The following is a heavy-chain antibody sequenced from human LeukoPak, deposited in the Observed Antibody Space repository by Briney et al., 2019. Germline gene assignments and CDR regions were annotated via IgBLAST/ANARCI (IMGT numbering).Heavy chain of an antibody. CDR3: ARDVGRGYSYGYSAFDI. CDR2: IYTSGST. V-gene: IGHV4-4*07. J-gene: IGHJ3*02. CDR1: GGSISSYY. D-gene: IGHD5-18*01. Sequence: SETLSLTCTVSGGSISSYYWSWIRQPAXXXXXWXGRIYTSGSTNYNPSLKSRVTMSVDTSKNQFSLKLSSVTAADTAVYYCARDVGRGYSYGYSAFDIWGQGTMVTVSS.